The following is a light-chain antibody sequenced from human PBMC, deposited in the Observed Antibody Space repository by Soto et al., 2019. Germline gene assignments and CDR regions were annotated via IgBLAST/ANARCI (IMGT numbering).Light chain of an antibody. J-gene: IGLJ2*01. CDR2: EVS. CDR1: SSDVGGYKY. V-gene: IGLV2-14*01. CDR3: NSYTSSSTRV. Sequence: QSALTQPASVSGSPGQSITISCTGTSSDVGGYKYVSWYQQHPGKAPKLMIYEVSNRPSGGSNRFSGSKSGNTASLTISGLQAEDEADYYCNSYTSSSTRVFGGGTELTVL.